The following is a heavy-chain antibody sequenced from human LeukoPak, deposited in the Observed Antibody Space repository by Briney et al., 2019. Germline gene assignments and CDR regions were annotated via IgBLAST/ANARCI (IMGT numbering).Heavy chain of an antibody. CDR1: KFTFSTYW. CDR2: IKADGSEK. CDR3: ARAVSWGHFDY. D-gene: IGHD6-13*01. J-gene: IGHJ4*02. V-gene: IGHV3-7*03. Sequence: GGSLRLSCVASKFTFSTYWMTWVRQAPGKGLEWVASIKADGSEKKYVASVGGRFTISRDNAKNSVYLEMNRLRAEDMAVYYCARAVSWGHFDYWGQGTQVTVSS.